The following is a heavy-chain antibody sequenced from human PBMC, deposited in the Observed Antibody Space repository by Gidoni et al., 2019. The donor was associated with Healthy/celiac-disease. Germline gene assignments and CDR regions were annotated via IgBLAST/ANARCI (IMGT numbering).Heavy chain of an antibody. J-gene: IGHJ4*02. D-gene: IGHD6-19*01. CDR2: IKQDGSEK. V-gene: IGHV3-7*01. CDR1: GITFSSYW. CDR3: ARDRSSGWSSFDY. Sequence: EVQLVESGGGLVQPGGSLRLSCAASGITFSSYWMSWVRPAPGKGLEWVANIKQDGSEKYYVDSVKGRFTISRDNAKNSLYLQMNSLRAEDTAVYYCARDRSSGWSSFDYWGQGTLVTVSS.